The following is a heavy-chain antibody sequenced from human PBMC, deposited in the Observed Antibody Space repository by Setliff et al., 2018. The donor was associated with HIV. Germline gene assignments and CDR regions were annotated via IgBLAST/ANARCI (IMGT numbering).Heavy chain of an antibody. Sequence: GGSLRLSCAVSGFTLTSSWIHWVRQAPGKGLVRVSRFRGDDRTTNYADSVRGRFTFSSDNAKNTVYLQMDALRAEDTAVYYCARALYGSDSLLDSWGQGTLVTVSS. CDR1: GFTLTSSW. D-gene: IGHD1-26*01. V-gene: IGHV3-74*01. CDR3: ARALYGSDSLLDS. J-gene: IGHJ4*02. CDR2: FRGDDRTT.